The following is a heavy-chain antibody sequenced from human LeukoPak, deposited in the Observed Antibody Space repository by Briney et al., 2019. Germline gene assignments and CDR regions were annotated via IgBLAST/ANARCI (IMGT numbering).Heavy chain of an antibody. D-gene: IGHD2-8*01. V-gene: IGHV3-11*01. CDR2: ISSSGSTI. CDR3: ARKDIVLMVYAVAAPGGIDY. J-gene: IGHJ4*02. Sequence: GGSLRLSCAASGFTFSDYYMSWIRQAPGRGLEWVSYISSSGSTIYYADSVKGRFTISRDNAKNSLYLQMNSLRAEDTAVYYCARKDIVLMVYAVAAPGGIDYWGQGTLVTVSS. CDR1: GFTFSDYY.